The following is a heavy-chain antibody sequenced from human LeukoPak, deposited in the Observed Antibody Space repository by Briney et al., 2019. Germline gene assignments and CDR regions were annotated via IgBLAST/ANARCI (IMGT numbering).Heavy chain of an antibody. CDR1: GFIFSSYV. V-gene: IGHV3-23*01. Sequence: GGSLRLSCAASGFIFSSYVMGWVRQAPGKGLEWVSSISVGGGDTFASDTVKGRFTITRENSKNTLYLQMTGLRVEDTAVYFCAKLNLGEMAYFDSWGQGTLVAVSS. CDR2: ISVGGGDT. D-gene: IGHD3-16*01. CDR3: AKLNLGEMAYFDS. J-gene: IGHJ4*02.